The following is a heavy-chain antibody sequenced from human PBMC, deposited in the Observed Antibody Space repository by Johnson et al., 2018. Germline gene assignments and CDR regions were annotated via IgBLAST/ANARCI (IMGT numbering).Heavy chain of an antibody. CDR2: ISGSGSST. CDR1: AFTFSSYA. V-gene: IGHV3-23*04. Sequence: VQLVESGGGLVQPGGSLRLSCAASAFTFSSYAMSWVRQAPGKGLEWVSAISGSGSSTYYADSVKGRFTISRDNSKNTLYLQMNSLRAEDTAVYYWARYQTSYGYANYYYGMDVWGQGTTVTVSS. CDR3: ARYQTSYGYANYYYGMDV. J-gene: IGHJ6*02. D-gene: IGHD5-18*01.